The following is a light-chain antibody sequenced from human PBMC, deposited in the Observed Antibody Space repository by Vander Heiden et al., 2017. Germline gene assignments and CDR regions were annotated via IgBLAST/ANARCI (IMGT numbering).Light chain of an antibody. Sequence: SQSVSSYLAWYQQKPGQAPRLLIYDASTRATGIPARFSGSGSGTDFTLTISSLEPEDFAVYYCQQRSNWPGITFGQGTRVEIK. J-gene: IGKJ5*01. CDR3: QQRSNWPGIT. CDR2: DAS. V-gene: IGKV3-11*01. CDR1: QSVSSY.